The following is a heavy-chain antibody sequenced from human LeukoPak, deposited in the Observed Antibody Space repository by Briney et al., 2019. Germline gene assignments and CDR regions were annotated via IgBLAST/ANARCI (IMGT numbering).Heavy chain of an antibody. D-gene: IGHD3-3*01. J-gene: IGHJ5*02. CDR2: INHSGST. V-gene: IGHV4-34*01. CDR3: ARTHTIFGVVRRNWFDP. CDR1: GGSFSSYY. Sequence: SETLSLTCAVYGGSFSSYYWSWIRQPPGKGLEWIGEINHSGSTNYNPSLKSRVTISVDTSKNQFSLKLSSVTAADTAVYYCARTHTIFGVVRRNWFDPWGQGTLVTVSS.